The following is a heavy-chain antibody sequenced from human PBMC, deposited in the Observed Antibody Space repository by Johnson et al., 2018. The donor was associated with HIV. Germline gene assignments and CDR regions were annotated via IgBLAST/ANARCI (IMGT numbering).Heavy chain of an antibody. CDR1: GFTFSSYG. Sequence: QEKLVESGGGVVQPGRSLRLSCAASGFTFSSYGMHWVRQAPGKGLEWVAVISYDGSNKYYADSVKGRFTISRDNSKNTLYLQMNSLRAEDTAVYYYAKVYSSSVPAPGIWGQGTMVTVSS. CDR3: AKVYSSSVPAPGI. D-gene: IGHD6-6*01. CDR2: ISYDGSNK. J-gene: IGHJ3*02. V-gene: IGHV3-30*18.